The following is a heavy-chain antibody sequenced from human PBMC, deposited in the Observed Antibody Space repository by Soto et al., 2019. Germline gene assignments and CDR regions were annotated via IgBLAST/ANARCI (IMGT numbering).Heavy chain of an antibody. Sequence: QVQLVQSGAEVKKPGSSVKVSCKASGGTFSSYAISWVRQAPGQGLEWMGGIIPIFGTANYAQKFQGRVTITADESTSTAYMELSSLRSEDTAVYYCANNGGSGSYYSENWFDPWGQGTLVTVSS. CDR1: GGTFSSYA. CDR3: ANNGGSGSYYSENWFDP. CDR2: IIPIFGTA. V-gene: IGHV1-69*12. J-gene: IGHJ5*02. D-gene: IGHD3-10*01.